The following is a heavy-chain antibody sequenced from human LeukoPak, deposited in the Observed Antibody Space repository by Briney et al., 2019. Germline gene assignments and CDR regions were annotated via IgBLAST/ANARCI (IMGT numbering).Heavy chain of an antibody. CDR1: GYTFTSYY. V-gene: IGHV1-46*01. J-gene: IGHJ4*02. Sequence: ASVKVSCKAFGYTFTSYYMHWVRQAPGQGLEWMGIINPSGGSTSYAQKFQGRVTMTRDMSTSTVYMELSSLRSEDTAVYYCARVDYYDSSGYPLDYWGQGTLVTVSS. D-gene: IGHD3-22*01. CDR2: INPSGGST. CDR3: ARVDYYDSSGYPLDY.